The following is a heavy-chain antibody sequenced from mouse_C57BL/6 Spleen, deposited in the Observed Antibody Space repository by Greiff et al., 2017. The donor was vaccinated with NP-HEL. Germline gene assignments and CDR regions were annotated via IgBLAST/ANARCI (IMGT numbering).Heavy chain of an antibody. CDR3: ADWDGGY. D-gene: IGHD4-1*01. J-gene: IGHJ2*01. Sequence: QVQLQQPGAELVRPGTSVTLSCKASGYTFTSYWMHWVKQRPGQGLEWIGVIDPSDSYTNYNQKFKGKATLTVDTSSSTAYMQLSSLTSEDSAVYYCADWDGGYWGQGTTLTVSS. V-gene: IGHV1-59*01. CDR1: GYTFTSYW. CDR2: IDPSDSYT.